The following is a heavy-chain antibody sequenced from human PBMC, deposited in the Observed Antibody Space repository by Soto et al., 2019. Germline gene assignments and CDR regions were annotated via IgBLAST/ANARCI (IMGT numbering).Heavy chain of an antibody. V-gene: IGHV1-2*04. J-gene: IGHJ6*03. CDR1: GYTFTGYY. Sequence: ASVKVSCKASGYTFTGYYMHWGRQAPGQGLEWMGWINPNSGGTNYAQKFQGWVTMTRDTSISTAYMELSRLRSDDTAVYYCARGVQLERGYYYYYMDVWGQGTTVTVSS. D-gene: IGHD1-1*01. CDR3: ARGVQLERGYYYYYMDV. CDR2: INPNSGGT.